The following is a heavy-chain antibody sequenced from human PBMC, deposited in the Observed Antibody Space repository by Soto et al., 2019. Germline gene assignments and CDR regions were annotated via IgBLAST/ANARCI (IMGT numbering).Heavy chain of an antibody. J-gene: IGHJ3*01. CDR2: ISSDSNAI. Sequence: PGGSLRLSCAASGFIFSTYSMNWVRQTPGKGLEWVSYISSDSNAIYYAGSVKGRFTISRDNAEKSLYLQMNSLRAEDTAVYYCARGLYGSGSHAFDFWGQGTMVTVSS. D-gene: IGHD3-10*01. V-gene: IGHV3-48*01. CDR1: GFIFSTYS. CDR3: ARGLYGSGSHAFDF.